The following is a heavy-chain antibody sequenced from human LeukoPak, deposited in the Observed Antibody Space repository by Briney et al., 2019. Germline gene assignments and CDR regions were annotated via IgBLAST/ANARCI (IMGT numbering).Heavy chain of an antibody. J-gene: IGHJ4*02. D-gene: IGHD6-19*01. Sequence: SETLSLTCAVSGGSISSSWWSWVRQPPGKGLEWIGEIFHSGSTNYNPSLKSRVTISVDKSKNHFSLELTSVTAADTAVYYCTCRSGWSGPSEWGQGTLVIVSS. V-gene: IGHV4-4*02. CDR2: IFHSGST. CDR1: GGSISSSW. CDR3: TCRSGWSGPSE.